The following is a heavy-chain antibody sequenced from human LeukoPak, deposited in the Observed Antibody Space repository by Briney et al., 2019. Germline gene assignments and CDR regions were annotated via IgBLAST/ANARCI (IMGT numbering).Heavy chain of an antibody. CDR3: AKDPYSGSYYFDY. CDR1: GFTFSSYG. D-gene: IGHD1-26*01. J-gene: IGHJ4*02. Sequence: PGGSLRLSCAASGFTFSSYGMHWVRQAPGKGLEWVAFTRYDGSNKYYADSVKGRFTISRDNSKNTLYLQMNSLRAEDTAVYYCAKDPYSGSYYFDYWGQGTLVTVSS. CDR2: TRYDGSNK. V-gene: IGHV3-30*02.